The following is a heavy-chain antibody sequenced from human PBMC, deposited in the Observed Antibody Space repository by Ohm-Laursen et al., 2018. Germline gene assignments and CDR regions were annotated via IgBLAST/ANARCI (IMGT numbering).Heavy chain of an antibody. CDR1: GFIFSSYA. J-gene: IGHJ1*01. CDR2: ISGSGGTT. V-gene: IGHV3-23*01. D-gene: IGHD2-15*01. CDR3: AKVPRYCSGGSCRGGYFQY. Sequence: SLRLSCAASGFIFSSYAMSWVRQAPGKGLEWVSTISGSGGTTYYADSVKGRFSISRDSSKNTLYLQMNSLRAEDTAVYHCAKVPRYCSGGSCRGGYFQYWGQGTLVTVSS.